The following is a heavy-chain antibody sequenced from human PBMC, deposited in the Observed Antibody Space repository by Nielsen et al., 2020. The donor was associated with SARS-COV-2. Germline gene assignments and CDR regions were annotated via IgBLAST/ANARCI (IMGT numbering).Heavy chain of an antibody. Sequence: SETLSLTCSVYGGSFSGYHWSWIRQSPGKGLEWIGEINHSGSTNYNPSLKSRVTISIDTSKKQFSLNLSSATAADMAVYYCARRAEGLELWRRYFYYMDVWGKGTTVTVSS. CDR3: ARRAEGLELWRRYFYYMDV. D-gene: IGHD5-18*01. J-gene: IGHJ6*03. CDR2: INHSGST. CDR1: GGSFSGYH. V-gene: IGHV4-34*01.